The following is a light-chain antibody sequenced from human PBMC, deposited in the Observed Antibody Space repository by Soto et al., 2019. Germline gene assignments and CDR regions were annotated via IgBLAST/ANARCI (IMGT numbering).Light chain of an antibody. CDR3: QTWGTGIEVV. J-gene: IGLJ3*02. CDR2: LNSDGSH. V-gene: IGLV4-69*01. CDR1: SGHSTYA. Sequence: QLVLTQSPSASASLGGSVKLTCTLSSGHSTYAIAWHQQQPEKGPRYLMKLNSDGSHTKGDGIPDRFSGSSSGAERYLTVSSLQSEDEADYYCQTWGTGIEVVFGGGTKVTVL.